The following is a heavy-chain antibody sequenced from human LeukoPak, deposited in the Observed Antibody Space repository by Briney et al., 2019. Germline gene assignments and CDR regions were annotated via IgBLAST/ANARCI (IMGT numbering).Heavy chain of an antibody. Sequence: GESLKISCKASEYDFANYWIGWVRQMPGKGLEWMGIVYPAGSIIHYSPSFQGQVTISADKSISTAYLQWSSLKASDTAMYYCARRSPSYYYMDVWGKGTTVTVSS. V-gene: IGHV5-51*01. CDR3: ARRSPSYYYMDV. D-gene: IGHD3-10*01. CDR1: EYDFANYW. J-gene: IGHJ6*03. CDR2: VYPAGSII.